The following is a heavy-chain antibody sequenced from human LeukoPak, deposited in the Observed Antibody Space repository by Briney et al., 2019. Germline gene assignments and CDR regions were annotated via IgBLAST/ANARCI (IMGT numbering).Heavy chain of an antibody. CDR3: ATTTAMVPWFDP. Sequence: ASVKVSCKASGYTFTSYYMHWVRQAPGQGLEWMGIINPSGGSTSYAQKFQGRVTMTRDMSTSTVYMELSSLRSEDTAVYYCATTTAMVPWFDPWGQGTLVTVSS. CDR1: GYTFTSYY. D-gene: IGHD5-18*01. V-gene: IGHV1-46*01. CDR2: INPSGGST. J-gene: IGHJ5*02.